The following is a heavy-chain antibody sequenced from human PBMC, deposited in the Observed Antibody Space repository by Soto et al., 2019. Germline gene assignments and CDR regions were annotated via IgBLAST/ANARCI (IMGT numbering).Heavy chain of an antibody. V-gene: IGHV3-7*05. CDR2: IKRDGSET. CDR1: GFTFSVCW. J-gene: IGHJ5*02. D-gene: IGHD2-8*02. Sequence: DVQLVESGGALVQPGGSLRLSCAASGFTFSVCWMTWVRQAPGKGLEWVANIKRDGSETYYVDSVKGRFTISRDNAKNSLFLQLDSLRGEDTALYFLAKGGSTRSAYWRSWGRGTLVTVSS. CDR3: AKGGSTRSAYWRS.